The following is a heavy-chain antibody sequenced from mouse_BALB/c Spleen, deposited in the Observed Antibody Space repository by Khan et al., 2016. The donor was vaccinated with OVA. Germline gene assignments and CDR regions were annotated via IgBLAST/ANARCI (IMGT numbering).Heavy chain of an antibody. CDR1: GFSLTDYG. Sequence: QVQLKESGPALVAPSQSLSITCTISGFSLTDYGVHWVRQPPGKGLEWLVVIWSDGSSTYNSALKSRLSISKDNSKCQVFLKMNSLQTDDTAVYYCARQPYYHYYVIDYWGQGTSVTVSS. J-gene: IGHJ4*01. V-gene: IGHV2-6-1*01. CDR2: IWSDGSS. CDR3: ARQPYYHYYVIDY. D-gene: IGHD2-10*01.